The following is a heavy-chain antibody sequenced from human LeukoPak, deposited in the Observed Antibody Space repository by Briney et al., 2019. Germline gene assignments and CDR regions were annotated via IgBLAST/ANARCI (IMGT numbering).Heavy chain of an antibody. J-gene: IGHJ4*02. CDR1: GGSISSYY. Sequence: HPSETLSLTCTVSGGSISSYYSSWVRQFPGKGLEWIGYIFDSGSTNYSPYLESRVSISVDTPNNQFFLQLSAVTAADTAVYYCARRGGTVVGDTGYHYWYFDNWGQGTLVTVSS. D-gene: IGHD5-12*01. CDR2: IFDSGST. V-gene: IGHV4-59*08. CDR3: ARRGGTVVGDTGYHYWYFDN.